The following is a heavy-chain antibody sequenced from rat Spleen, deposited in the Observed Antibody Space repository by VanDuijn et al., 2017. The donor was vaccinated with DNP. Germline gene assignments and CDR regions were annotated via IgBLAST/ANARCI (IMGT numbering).Heavy chain of an antibody. D-gene: IGHD1-1*01. CDR3: AIGPLYSGYFDY. CDR1: GFTFSNYD. J-gene: IGHJ2*01. CDR2: ISPSGGST. Sequence: EVQLVESGGGLVQPGRSLKLSCAASGFTFSNYDMAWVRQAPTKGLEWVASISPSGGSTYYRDSVKGRFTVSRDNAKSTLYLQMDSLRSEDTATYYCAIGPLYSGYFDYWGQGVMVTVSS. V-gene: IGHV5-25*01.